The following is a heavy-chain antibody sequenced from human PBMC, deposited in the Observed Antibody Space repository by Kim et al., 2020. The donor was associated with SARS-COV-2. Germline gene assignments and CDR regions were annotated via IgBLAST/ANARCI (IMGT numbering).Heavy chain of an antibody. J-gene: IGHJ4*02. Sequence: SETLSLTCTVSGGSISSYYWSWIRQPPGKGLEWIGYIYYSGSTNYNPSLKSRVTISVDTSKNQFSLKLSSVTAADTAVYYCAREGRYGSGRPFDYWGQGTLVTVSS. CDR1: GGSISSYY. D-gene: IGHD3-10*01. CDR2: IYYSGST. CDR3: AREGRYGSGRPFDY. V-gene: IGHV4-59*01.